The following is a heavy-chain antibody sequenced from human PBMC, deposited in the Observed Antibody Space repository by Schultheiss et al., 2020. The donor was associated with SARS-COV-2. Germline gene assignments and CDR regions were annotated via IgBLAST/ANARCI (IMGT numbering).Heavy chain of an antibody. V-gene: IGHV3-64D*06. CDR2: ISGNGAGT. CDR1: GFIFSRSA. CDR3: VKGSGRFYVYYGMDV. D-gene: IGHD1-26*01. J-gene: IGHJ6*02. Sequence: GGSLRLSCAASGFIFSRSAMHWVRQAPGKGLEYVSGISGNGAGTYYAESVKGRFTISRDNSKNTLSLQMSSLRVEDTAVYYCVKGSGRFYVYYGMDVWGQGTTVTVSS.